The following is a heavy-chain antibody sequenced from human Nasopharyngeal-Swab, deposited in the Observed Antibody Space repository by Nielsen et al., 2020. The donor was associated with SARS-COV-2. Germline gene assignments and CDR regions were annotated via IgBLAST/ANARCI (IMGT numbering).Heavy chain of an antibody. CDR3: ARGRTTVVTGDAFDI. V-gene: IGHV3-30-3*01. Sequence: VRQAPGKGLEWVAVISYDGSNKYYADSVKGRFTVSRDNSKNMLYLQMNSLRAEDTAVYYCARGRTTVVTGDAFDIWGQGTMVTVSS. J-gene: IGHJ3*02. CDR2: ISYDGSNK. D-gene: IGHD4-23*01.